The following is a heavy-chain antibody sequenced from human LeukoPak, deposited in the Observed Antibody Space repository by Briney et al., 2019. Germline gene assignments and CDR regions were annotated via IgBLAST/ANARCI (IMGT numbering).Heavy chain of an antibody. CDR1: GFTFSSYS. V-gene: IGHV3-21*01. D-gene: IGHD6-19*01. CDR3: ARDRLAVAGKYIDY. J-gene: IGHJ4*02. CDR2: ISSSSSYI. Sequence: GGSLRLSCAASGFTFSSYSMNWVRQAPGKGLEWVSSISSSSSYIYYADSVKGRFTISRDNAKNSLYLQMNSLRAEDTAVYYCARDRLAVAGKYIDYWGQGTLVTVSS.